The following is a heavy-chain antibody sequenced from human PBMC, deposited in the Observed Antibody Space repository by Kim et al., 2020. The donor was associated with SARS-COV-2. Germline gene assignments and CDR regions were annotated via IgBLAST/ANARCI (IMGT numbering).Heavy chain of an antibody. J-gene: IGHJ5*02. CDR1: GYTFTSYA. V-gene: IGHV7-4-1*02. CDR3: ARDLGVVVAATAVENWFDP. CDR2: INTNTGNP. Sequence: ASVKVSCKASGYTFTSYAMNWVRQAPGQGLEWMGWINTNTGNPTYAQGFTGRFVFSLDTSVSTAYLQLSSLKAEDTAVYYCARDLGVVVAATAVENWFDPWGQGTLVTLSS. D-gene: IGHD2-15*01.